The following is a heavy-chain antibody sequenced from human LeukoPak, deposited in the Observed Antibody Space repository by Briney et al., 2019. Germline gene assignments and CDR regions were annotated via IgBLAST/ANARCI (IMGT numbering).Heavy chain of an antibody. CDR1: GFTFSSYA. D-gene: IGHD6-13*01. CDR3: AKGSGQLVLYWFDP. V-gene: IGHV3-23*01. CDR2: ISGSGGST. J-gene: IGHJ5*02. Sequence: GGSLRLSCAASGFTFSSYAMSWVRQAAGKGLEWVSAISGSGGSTYYADSVKGRFTISRANSKNTLYLQMNSLRAEDTAVYYCAKGSGQLVLYWFDPWGQGTLVTVSS.